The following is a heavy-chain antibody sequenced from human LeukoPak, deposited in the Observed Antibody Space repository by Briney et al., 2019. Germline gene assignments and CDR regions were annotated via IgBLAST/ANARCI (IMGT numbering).Heavy chain of an antibody. Sequence: PSETLSLTCAVYGGSFSGYYWSWIRQPPGKGLEWIGEINHSGSTNYNPSLKSRVTISVDTSKNQFSLKLSSVTASDTAVYYCARMVRGVITNYYYYYGMDVCGQGTTVTASS. CDR3: ARMVRGVITNYYYYYGMDV. D-gene: IGHD3-10*01. J-gene: IGHJ6*02. V-gene: IGHV4-34*01. CDR1: GGSFSGYY. CDR2: INHSGST.